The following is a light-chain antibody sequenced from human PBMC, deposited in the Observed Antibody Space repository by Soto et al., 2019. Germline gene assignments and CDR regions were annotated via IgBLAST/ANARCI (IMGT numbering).Light chain of an antibody. CDR3: AAWDDSLNGHDV. CDR2: NNN. Sequence: QSVLPQPPSASGTPGQRVTISCSGSSSNIGSNTVRWYQQLPGTAPKLLINNNNQRPSGVADRFSGYKSGTSASLAITGLQSDDEADYYCAAWDDSLNGHDVFGGGTQLTVL. V-gene: IGLV1-44*01. J-gene: IGLJ7*01. CDR1: SSNIGSNT.